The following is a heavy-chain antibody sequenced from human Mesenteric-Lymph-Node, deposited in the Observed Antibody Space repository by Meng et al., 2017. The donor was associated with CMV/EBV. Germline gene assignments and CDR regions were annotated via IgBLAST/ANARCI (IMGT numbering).Heavy chain of an antibody. CDR1: GGTFSNYA. J-gene: IGHJ3*02. V-gene: IGHV1-69*10. D-gene: IGHD6-6*01. Sequence: SVKVSCKASGGTFSNYAFNWVRQAPGQGLEWLGGVIPFLDKTNYAQNFQTRVTITADGSTNMVYMELTSLRSDDTAVYYCARPVDTTSSSGAFDIWGQGTMVTVSS. CDR2: VIPFLDKT. CDR3: ARPVDTTSSSGAFDI.